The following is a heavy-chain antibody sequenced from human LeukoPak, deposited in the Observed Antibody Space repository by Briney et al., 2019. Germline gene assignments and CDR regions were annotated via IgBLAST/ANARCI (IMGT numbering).Heavy chain of an antibody. Sequence: ASVKVSCKASGYTFTSYGISWVRQAPGQGLEWMGWISAYNGNTNYAQKLQGRVTMTTDTSTSTAYMELRSLRPDDTAVYYCARERNQLVVPAAIPLDYWGQGTLVTVSS. CDR3: ARERNQLVVPAAIPLDY. CDR2: ISAYNGNT. D-gene: IGHD2-2*01. V-gene: IGHV1-18*01. CDR1: GYTFTSYG. J-gene: IGHJ4*02.